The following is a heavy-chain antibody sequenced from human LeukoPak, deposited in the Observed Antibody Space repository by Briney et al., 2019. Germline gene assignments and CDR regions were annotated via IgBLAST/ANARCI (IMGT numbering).Heavy chain of an antibody. CDR2: ISAGGYGT. V-gene: IGHV3-23*01. CDR1: GFTFTSYA. Sequence: TGGSLRLSCAASGFTFTSYAMSWVRQAPGKGLEWVSGISAGGYGTYYADSVKGRFTISRDNAKNSLYLQMNSLRAEDTAVYYCARASVHWGQGTLVTVSS. CDR3: ARASVH. D-gene: IGHD3-10*01. J-gene: IGHJ1*01.